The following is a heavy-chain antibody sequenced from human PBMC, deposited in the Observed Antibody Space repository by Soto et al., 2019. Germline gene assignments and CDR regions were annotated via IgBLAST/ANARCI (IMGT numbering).Heavy chain of an antibody. CDR2: IIPIFITA. Sequence: QVQLVQSGAEVKKPGSSVKVSCKASGGIFSSYVISWVRQAPGQGLEWMGGIIPIFITANYAQKFQGRVTITADESTSTAYMELSRLRSEDTAVYYCARESGPRIGGPFDYWGQGTLVTVSS. J-gene: IGHJ4*02. CDR3: ARESGPRIGGPFDY. D-gene: IGHD3-16*01. CDR1: GGIFSSYV. V-gene: IGHV1-69*12.